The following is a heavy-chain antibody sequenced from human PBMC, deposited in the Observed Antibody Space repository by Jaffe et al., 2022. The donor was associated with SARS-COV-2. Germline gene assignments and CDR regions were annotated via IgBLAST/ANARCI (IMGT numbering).Heavy chain of an antibody. CDR2: INPNSGGT. V-gene: IGHV1-2*02. CDR1: GYTFTGYY. J-gene: IGHJ4*02. CDR3: ARVWSTGYCSGGSCDGRDY. D-gene: IGHD2-15*01. Sequence: QVQLVQSGAEVKKPGASVKVSCKASGYTFTGYYMHWVRQAPGQGLEWMGWINPNSGGTNYAQKFQGRVTMTRDTSISTAYMELSRLRSDDTAVYYCARVWSTGYCSGGSCDGRDYWGQGTLVTVSS.